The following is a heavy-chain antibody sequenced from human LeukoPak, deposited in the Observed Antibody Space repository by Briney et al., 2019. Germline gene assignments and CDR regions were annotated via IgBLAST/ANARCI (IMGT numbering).Heavy chain of an antibody. J-gene: IGHJ4*02. V-gene: IGHV3-23*01. CDR3: AKRSGSPPPEYFDY. CDR2: ISGDGYST. CDR1: GFTFTTYA. D-gene: IGHD1-14*01. Sequence: GGSLRLSCAASGFTFTTYAVHWVRQAPGMGLEWVSGISGDGYSTYYADSVKGRFTISRDNSKNTVYLQMNSLRDEDTAVYYCAKRSGSPPPEYFDYWGQGTRVTVSS.